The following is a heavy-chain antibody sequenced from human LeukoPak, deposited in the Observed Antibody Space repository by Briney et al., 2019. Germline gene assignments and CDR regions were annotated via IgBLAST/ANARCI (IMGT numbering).Heavy chain of an antibody. CDR1: GFTFSSYG. J-gene: IGHJ4*02. CDR2: IWSDGKNK. CDR3: TRAITNYFDY. D-gene: IGHD3-10*01. V-gene: IGHV3-33*01. Sequence: GGSLRLSCAASGFTFSSYGMHWVRQAPGKGLEWVAGIWSDGKNKYYADSVKGRFTLSRDNSKTTVYLLMNSLRAEDTAMYYCTRAITNYFDYWGQGTLVTVSS.